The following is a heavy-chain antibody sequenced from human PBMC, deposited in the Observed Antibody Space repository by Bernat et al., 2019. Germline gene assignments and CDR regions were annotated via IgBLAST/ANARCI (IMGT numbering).Heavy chain of an antibody. J-gene: IGHJ4*02. CDR1: GGSVSSGSYY. CDR3: ARALPAAVDY. D-gene: IGHD2-2*01. CDR2: IYYSGST. V-gene: IGHV4-61*01. Sequence: QVQLQESGPGLVKPSETLFLTCTVSGGSVSSGSYYWSWIRQPPGKGLEWIGYIYYSGSTNYNPSLKSRVTISVGTSKNQFSLKLSSVTAADTAVYYCARALPAAVDYGGQGTLVTVSS.